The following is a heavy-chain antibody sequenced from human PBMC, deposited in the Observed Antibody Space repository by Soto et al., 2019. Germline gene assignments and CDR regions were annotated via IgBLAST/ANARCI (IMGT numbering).Heavy chain of an antibody. Sequence: QVQLRQWGAGLLKPSETLSLTCAVYGGSFSGYYWSWIRQPPGKGLEWIGEINHSGSTNYNPSLKSRLTISVDTSKNQFSLKLSSVTAADTAVYYCAALAPSSTSYYFDYWGQGTLVTVSS. CDR2: INHSGST. D-gene: IGHD6-6*01. CDR1: GGSFSGYY. V-gene: IGHV4-34*01. J-gene: IGHJ4*02. CDR3: AALAPSSTSYYFDY.